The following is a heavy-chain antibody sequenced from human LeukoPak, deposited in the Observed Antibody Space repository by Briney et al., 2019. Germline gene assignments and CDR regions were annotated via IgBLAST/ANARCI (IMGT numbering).Heavy chain of an antibody. CDR3: TSIPGD. D-gene: IGHD7-27*01. J-gene: IGHJ4*02. Sequence: PGGSLRLSCEASGFTFSSYWMHWVRQAPGKGLVWVSRINSDGSSTSYADSVRGRFTVSRDNAKNTLYLQMNSLGAEDTAVYYCTSIPGDWGQGTLVTVSS. CDR2: INSDGSST. V-gene: IGHV3-74*01. CDR1: GFTFSSYW.